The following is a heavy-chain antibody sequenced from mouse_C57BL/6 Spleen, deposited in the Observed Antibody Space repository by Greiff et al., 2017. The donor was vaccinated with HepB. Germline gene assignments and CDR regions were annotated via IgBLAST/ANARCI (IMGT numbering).Heavy chain of an antibody. CDR3: ARIKKIVVTYFDY. J-gene: IGHJ2*01. D-gene: IGHD2-12*01. Sequence: QVQLQQSGAELVKAGASVKMSCKASGYTFTSYWMHWVKQRLGQGLEWFAETNPTNGRTYYNEKFKSKATLTVDKSSSTAYMLLSGPTFEDSAVYYCARIKKIVVTYFDYCGQGTALTVSS. CDR1: GYTFTSYW. CDR2: TNPTNGRT. V-gene: IGHV1S81*02.